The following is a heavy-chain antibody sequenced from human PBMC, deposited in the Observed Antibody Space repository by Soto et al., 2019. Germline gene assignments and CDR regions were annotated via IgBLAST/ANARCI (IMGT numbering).Heavy chain of an antibody. CDR2: IYYSGST. D-gene: IGHD5-12*01. V-gene: IGHV4-59*01. Sequence: SETLSLTCTVSGGSISSYYWSWIRQPPGKGLEWIGYIYYSGSTNYNPSLKSRVTVSVDTSKNQFSLKLSSVTAADTAVYYCARGLLVAPRNWFDPWGQGTLVTVSS. J-gene: IGHJ5*02. CDR3: ARGLLVAPRNWFDP. CDR1: GGSISSYY.